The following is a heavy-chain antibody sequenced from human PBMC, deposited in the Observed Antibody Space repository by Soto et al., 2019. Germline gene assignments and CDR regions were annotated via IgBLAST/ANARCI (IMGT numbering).Heavy chain of an antibody. V-gene: IGHV3-33*01. Sequence: QVQLVESGGGVVQPGRSLRLSCAASGITFSNYGTHWVRQAPGKGLEWVAVIWYDGRDKYYADSVKGRFTISRDNSKNTLYLQMSSLAADDTAVYYCVSGYGYSENRGQGTLVTFSS. D-gene: IGHD3-22*01. J-gene: IGHJ4*02. CDR3: VSGYGYSEN. CDR1: GITFSNYG. CDR2: IWYDGRDK.